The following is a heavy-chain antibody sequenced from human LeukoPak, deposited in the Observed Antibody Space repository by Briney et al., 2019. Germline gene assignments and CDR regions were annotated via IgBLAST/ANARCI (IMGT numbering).Heavy chain of an antibody. CDR1: GGSISSSSYY. Sequence: SETLSLTCTVSGGSISSSSYYWGWIRQPPGKGLEWIGSIYYSGSTYYNPSLKSRVTISVETSKNQFSLKLSSVTAADTAVYYCARGHVLLWFGEYIDYWGQGTLVTVSS. V-gene: IGHV4-39*07. D-gene: IGHD3-10*01. CDR3: ARGHVLLWFGEYIDY. J-gene: IGHJ4*02. CDR2: IYYSGST.